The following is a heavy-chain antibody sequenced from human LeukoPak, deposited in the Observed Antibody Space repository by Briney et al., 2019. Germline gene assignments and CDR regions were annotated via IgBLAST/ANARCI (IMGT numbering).Heavy chain of an antibody. Sequence: SETLSLTCTVSGGSISSYYWSWIRQPAGKGLKWIGRIYTSGSTNYNPSLKSRVTMSVDTSKNQFSLKLSSVTAADTAVYYCARDVNNWFDPWGQGTLVTVSS. CDR2: IYTSGST. CDR1: GGSISSYY. CDR3: ARDVNNWFDP. J-gene: IGHJ5*02. V-gene: IGHV4-4*07.